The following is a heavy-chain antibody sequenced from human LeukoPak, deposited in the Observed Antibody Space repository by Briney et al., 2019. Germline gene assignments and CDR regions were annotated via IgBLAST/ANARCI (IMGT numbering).Heavy chain of an antibody. D-gene: IGHD1-26*01. CDR1: GGSIFSTSFY. CDR3: ARRSSSGSGDGEYYFDY. V-gene: IGHV4-39*01. Sequence: PSETLSLACTVSGGSIFSTSFYWGWLGQPPGKGPEWIGSMYYDGTTYHNPSLKSRVTISVDTSNSKFSLRLTSVTAADTAAYFCARRSSSGSGDGEYYFDYWGQGTLVTVSS. J-gene: IGHJ4*02. CDR2: MYYDGTT.